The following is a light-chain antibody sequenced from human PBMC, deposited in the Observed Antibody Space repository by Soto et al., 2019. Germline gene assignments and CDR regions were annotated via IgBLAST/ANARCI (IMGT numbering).Light chain of an antibody. CDR2: DAS. CDR1: QSVSSY. CDR3: QQRSNWPYT. Sequence: EIVLTQSPATLSLSPGERATLSCTARQSVSSYLAWYQQKPGQAPRLLIYDASNRATGIPARFSGSGSGTDFTLTISSLEPEDFAVYYCQQRSNWPYTFGQGTKLEIK. V-gene: IGKV3-11*01. J-gene: IGKJ2*01.